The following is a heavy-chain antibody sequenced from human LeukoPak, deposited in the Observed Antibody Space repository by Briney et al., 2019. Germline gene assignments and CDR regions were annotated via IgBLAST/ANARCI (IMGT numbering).Heavy chain of an antibody. CDR1: GFTFSSYS. J-gene: IGHJ5*02. CDR2: ISSSSSYI. D-gene: IGHD4-11*01. CDR3: ARDSNDYPNWFDP. V-gene: IGHV3-21*01. Sequence: KSGGSLRLSCAASGFTFSSYSMNWVRQAPGKGLEWVSSISSSSSYIYYADSVKGRFTISRDNAKNSLYLQMNSLRAEDTAVYYCARDSNDYPNWFDPWGQGTLVTVSS.